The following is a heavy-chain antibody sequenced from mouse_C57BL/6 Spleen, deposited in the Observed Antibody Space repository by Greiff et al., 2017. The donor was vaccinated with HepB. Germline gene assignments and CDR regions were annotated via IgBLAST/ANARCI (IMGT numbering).Heavy chain of an antibody. D-gene: IGHD2-1*01. Sequence: QVQLQQPGTKLVKPGASVKLSCKASGYTFTSYWMHWVKQRPGQGLEWIGNINPSNGGTNYNEKFKSKATLTVDKSYSTAYMQLNSLTSEDSAVYYCARYYGNYVYYAMDYWGQGTSVTVAS. CDR3: ARYYGNYVYYAMDY. CDR1: GYTFTSYW. CDR2: INPSNGGT. J-gene: IGHJ4*01. V-gene: IGHV1-53*01.